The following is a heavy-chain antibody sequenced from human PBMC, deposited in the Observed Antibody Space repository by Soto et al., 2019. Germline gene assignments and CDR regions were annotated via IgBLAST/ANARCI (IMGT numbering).Heavy chain of an antibody. CDR1: GGSISSSSYS. J-gene: IGHJ4*02. CDR3: VRGLRWTRTFDF. V-gene: IGHV4-39*01. Sequence: SDTLSRTCSVSGGSISSSSYSGGWIRQSSGAGLEWIGSLSYNGNTYYSPSLKGRVAISVDTSKNQFSLKLLSVTAADTAAYFCVRGLRWTRTFDFWGRGTLVNVSS. D-gene: IGHD1-1*01. CDR2: LSYNGNT.